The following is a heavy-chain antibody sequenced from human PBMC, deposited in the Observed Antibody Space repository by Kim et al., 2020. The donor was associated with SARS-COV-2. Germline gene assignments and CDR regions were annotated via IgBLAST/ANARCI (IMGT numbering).Heavy chain of an antibody. V-gene: IGHV4-59*01. CDR2: IYYSGST. CDR3: ARDRLKGVYYYGMDV. J-gene: IGHJ6*02. CDR1: GGSISSYY. Sequence: SETLSLTCTVSGGSISSYYWSWIRQPPGKGLEWIGYIYYSGSTKYNPSLKSRVTISVDTSKNQFPLKLSSVTAADTAVYYCARDRLKGVYYYGMDVWGRGTTVTVSS.